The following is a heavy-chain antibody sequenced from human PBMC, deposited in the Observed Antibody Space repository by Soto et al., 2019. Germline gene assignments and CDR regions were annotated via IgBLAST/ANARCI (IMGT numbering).Heavy chain of an antibody. Sequence: ASVKVSCKVSGYTLTELSMHWVRQAPGKGLEWMGGFDPEDGETIYAQKFQGRVTMTEDTSTDTAYMELSSLRYEDTAVYYCARDKGYCSDTSCPDFDYWGQGTLVPVSS. J-gene: IGHJ4*02. CDR3: ARDKGYCSDTSCPDFDY. CDR2: FDPEDGET. CDR1: GYTLTELS. V-gene: IGHV1-24*01. D-gene: IGHD2-15*01.